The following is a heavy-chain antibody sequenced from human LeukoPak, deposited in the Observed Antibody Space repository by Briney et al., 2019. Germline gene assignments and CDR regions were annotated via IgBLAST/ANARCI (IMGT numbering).Heavy chain of an antibody. D-gene: IGHD3-3*01. J-gene: IGHJ4*02. CDR2: IYYSGST. Sequence: ASETLSLTCTVSGGSISSSSYYWGWIRQPPGKGLEWIGSIYYSGSTYYNPSLKSRVTISVDTSKSQFSLKLSSVTAADTAVYYCARDTIFGVVIMYFDYWGQGTLVTVSS. CDR3: ARDTIFGVVIMYFDY. V-gene: IGHV4-39*07. CDR1: GGSISSSSYY.